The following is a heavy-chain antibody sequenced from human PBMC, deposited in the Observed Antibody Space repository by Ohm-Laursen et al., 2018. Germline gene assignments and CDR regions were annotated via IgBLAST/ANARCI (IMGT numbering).Heavy chain of an antibody. V-gene: IGHV3-9*01. CDR3: AKVGPRGTGTMGGMDV. J-gene: IGHJ6*02. Sequence: SLRLSCAASGFTFDDYAMHWVRQAPGKGLEWVSGISWNSGSIGYADSVKGRFTISRDNAKNSLYLQMNSLGAEDTALYYCAKVGPRGTGTMGGMDVWGQGTTVTVSS. CDR1: GFTFDDYA. CDR2: ISWNSGSI. D-gene: IGHD1-7*01.